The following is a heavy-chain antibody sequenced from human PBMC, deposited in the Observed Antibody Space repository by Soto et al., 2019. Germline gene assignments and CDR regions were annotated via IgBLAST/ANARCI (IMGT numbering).Heavy chain of an antibody. CDR2: TYYRSKWYS. CDR1: GDSVSSNRAA. CDR3: VRANKDIEYFDY. J-gene: IGHJ4*02. V-gene: IGHV6-1*01. Sequence: QVQLQQSGPGLVKPSQTLSLTCVISGDSVSSNRAAWTWIRQSPSGSLEWLGRTYYRSKWYSDYAESVKSRININADTSKNQFSLQLNSVTPEDTAVYYCVRANKDIEYFDYWGQGTLVTVSS. D-gene: IGHD5-12*01.